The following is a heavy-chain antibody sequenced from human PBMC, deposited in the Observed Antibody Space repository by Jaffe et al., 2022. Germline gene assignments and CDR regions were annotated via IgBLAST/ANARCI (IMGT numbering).Heavy chain of an antibody. J-gene: IGHJ3*02. CDR2: INPNSGGT. Sequence: QVQLVQSGAEVKKPGASVKVSCKASGYTFTGYYMHWVRQAPGQGLEWMGWINPNSGGTNYAQKFQGRVTMTRDTSISTAYMELSRLRSDDTAVYYCAREGEIDDYGDLWAFDIWGQGTMVTVSS. CDR3: AREGEIDDYGDLWAFDI. CDR1: GYTFTGYY. V-gene: IGHV1-2*02. D-gene: IGHD4-17*01.